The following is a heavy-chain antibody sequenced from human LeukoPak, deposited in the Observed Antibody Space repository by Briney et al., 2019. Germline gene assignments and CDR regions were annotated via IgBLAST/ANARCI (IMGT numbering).Heavy chain of an antibody. CDR1: GGSISSYY. D-gene: IGHD3-22*01. J-gene: IGHJ3*02. CDR3: ARDYYDSSGYDAFDI. Sequence: RASETLSLTCTVSGGSISSYYWSWIRQPPGKGLEWIGYIYYSGSTNYNPSLKSRVTISVDTSKNQFSLKLSSVTAADTAVYYCARDYYDSSGYDAFDIWGQGTMVTVSS. V-gene: IGHV4-59*01. CDR2: IYYSGST.